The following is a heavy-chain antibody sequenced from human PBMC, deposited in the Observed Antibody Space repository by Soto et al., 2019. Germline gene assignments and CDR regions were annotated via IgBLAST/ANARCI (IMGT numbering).Heavy chain of an antibody. CDR3: AKSGSGVWGSYRKILDDAFDI. V-gene: IGHV3-48*01. CDR1: GFTFSSYS. J-gene: IGHJ3*02. CDR2: ISSSSSTI. Sequence: PGESLKISCAASGFTFSSYSMNWVRQAPGKGLEWVSYISSSSSTIYYADSVKGRFTISRDNAKNSLYLQMNSLRAEDTAVYYCAKSGSGVWGSYRKILDDAFDIWGQGTMVTVSS. D-gene: IGHD3-16*02.